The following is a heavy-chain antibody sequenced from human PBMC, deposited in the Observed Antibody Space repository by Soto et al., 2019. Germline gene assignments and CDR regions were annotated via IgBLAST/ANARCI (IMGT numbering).Heavy chain of an antibody. D-gene: IGHD3-22*01. CDR2: IYYSGTT. CDR1: GGSITNGGYY. J-gene: IGHJ4*02. Sequence: SETLSLTCTVSGGSITNGGYYWSWIRQHPGKGLEWIGYIYYSGTTYYNPSLKSRLTISLDTSRNQFSLEVNSVSAADTAVYYCARADRSGYTFEHRGTGTLVTVSS. CDR3: ARADRSGYTFEH. V-gene: IGHV4-31*03.